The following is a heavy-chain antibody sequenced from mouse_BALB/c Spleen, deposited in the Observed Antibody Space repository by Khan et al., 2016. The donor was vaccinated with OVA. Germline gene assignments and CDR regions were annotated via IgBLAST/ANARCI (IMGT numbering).Heavy chain of an antibody. Sequence: EVQLQESGPDLVKPSQSLSLTCTVTDYSITSGYAWHWIRQFPGNKLEWMAYIYFSGSINYNPSLKSRISVTRDTSKNQFFLQLNSVTSEDTATYYCTRDGNYMDYWGQGTSVTVSS. CDR2: IYFSGSI. D-gene: IGHD2-1*01. J-gene: IGHJ4*01. CDR3: TRDGNYMDY. V-gene: IGHV3-1*02. CDR1: DYSITSGYA.